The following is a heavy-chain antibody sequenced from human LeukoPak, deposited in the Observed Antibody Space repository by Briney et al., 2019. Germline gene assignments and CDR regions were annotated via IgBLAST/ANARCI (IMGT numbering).Heavy chain of an antibody. CDR2: NRGSGGST. CDR1: GFTFSSYA. D-gene: IGHD3-22*01. J-gene: IGHJ4*02. Sequence: PGGSRRLSCAASGFTFSSYAMSWVRQAPGKGLEWVSANRGSGGSTYYADSVKGRFTISRDNSKNTLYLQMNSLRAEDTAVYYCAKTSSGYLSPFDYWGQGTLVTVSS. CDR3: AKTSSGYLSPFDY. V-gene: IGHV3-23*01.